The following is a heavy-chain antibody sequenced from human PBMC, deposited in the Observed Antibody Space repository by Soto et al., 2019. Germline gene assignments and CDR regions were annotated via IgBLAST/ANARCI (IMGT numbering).Heavy chain of an antibody. V-gene: IGHV3-23*01. J-gene: IGHJ6*02. CDR2: IIGSGVST. CDR1: GFSFSTYA. CDR3: AKDRVAGVSGRVFGMVV. D-gene: IGHD3-10*01. Sequence: EVQLLESGGGLVQPGGSLRLSCAASGFSFSTYAMAWVRQAPGKGLEWVSAIIGSGVSTYYADPVKGRFTISRDNSKNTLYLQMSRLRGEDVAVYYRAKDRVAGVSGRVFGMVVWGQRTTVTVSS.